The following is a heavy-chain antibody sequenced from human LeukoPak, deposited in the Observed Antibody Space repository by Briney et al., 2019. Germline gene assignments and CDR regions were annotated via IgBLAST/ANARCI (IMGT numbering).Heavy chain of an antibody. CDR3: AKGGVVPAAHDAFDI. D-gene: IGHD2-2*01. CDR2: IWYDGSNK. V-gene: IGHV3-33*06. Sequence: GGSLRLSCAASGFTFSSYVMHWVRQAPGKGLEWVAVIWYDGSNKYYADSVKGRFTISRDNSKNTLYLQMNSLRAEDTAVYYCAKGGVVPAAHDAFDIWGQGTMVTVSS. CDR1: GFTFSSYV. J-gene: IGHJ3*02.